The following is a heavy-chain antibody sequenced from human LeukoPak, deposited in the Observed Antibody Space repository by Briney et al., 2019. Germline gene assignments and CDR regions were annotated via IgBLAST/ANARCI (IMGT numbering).Heavy chain of an antibody. CDR2: IHYTDSA. V-gene: IGHV4-39*01. J-gene: IGHJ4*02. CDR3: ARRTAAAGPFDN. D-gene: IGHD6-13*01. Sequence: ASETLSLTCAVSGGSITSSGYYWAWIRQPPGKGLDYIGNIHYTDSALYNPSLQSRATILVDTSKNQFSLKLTSVTAADTAVYYCARRTAAAGPFDNWGQGTLVTVSS. CDR1: GGSITSSGYY.